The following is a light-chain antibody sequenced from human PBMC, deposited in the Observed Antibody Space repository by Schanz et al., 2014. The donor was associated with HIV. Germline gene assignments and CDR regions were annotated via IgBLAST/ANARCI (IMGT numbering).Light chain of an antibody. V-gene: IGKV3-15*01. CDR2: GAS. CDR3: QQYYSTPPYT. J-gene: IGKJ2*01. Sequence: PGERATLSCRASQSVSGYLNWYQQKPGQAPRLLMYGASSRATGVPARFSGSGSGTEFTLTISSLQAEDVAVYYCQQYYSTPPYTFGQGTKLEIK. CDR1: QSVSGY.